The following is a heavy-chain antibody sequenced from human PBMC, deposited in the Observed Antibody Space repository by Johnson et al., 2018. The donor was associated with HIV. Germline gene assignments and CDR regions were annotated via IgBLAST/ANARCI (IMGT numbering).Heavy chain of an antibody. D-gene: IGHD3-9*01. Sequence: QVQLVESGGGVVQPGRSLRISCAASGFTLSRYAVHWVRQAPGKGLDWVAVISDDGSSKYYADFVKGRFTISRDNSKNKLYLQMNSLRAEDTAVYYCAKSNSLGGAGYQPHDAFDIWGQGTMVTVSS. CDR1: GFTLSRYA. CDR2: ISDDGSSK. J-gene: IGHJ3*02. CDR3: AKSNSLGGAGYQPHDAFDI. V-gene: IGHV3-30*18.